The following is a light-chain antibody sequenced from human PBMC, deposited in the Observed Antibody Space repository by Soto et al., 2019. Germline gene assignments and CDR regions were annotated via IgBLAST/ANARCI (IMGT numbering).Light chain of an antibody. CDR3: QHYDGSPRT. CDR1: QSVRSNY. Sequence: ETVLTQSPGTVSLSPGERATLSCTTSQSVRSNYLAWYQQKPGQAPRLLIYGVFSRATGIPDRFSGSGSGTDFTLTISGLEPEVSAVYYCQHYDGSPRTFGQGTKLEI. CDR2: GVF. V-gene: IGKV3-20*01. J-gene: IGKJ2*01.